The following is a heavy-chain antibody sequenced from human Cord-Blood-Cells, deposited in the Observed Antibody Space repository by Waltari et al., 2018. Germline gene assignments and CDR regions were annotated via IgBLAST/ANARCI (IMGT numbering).Heavy chain of an antibody. V-gene: IGHV3-7*01. CDR3: ARDHDYGDYYFDY. CDR2: IKQDGSEK. CDR1: GFTFSSDW. J-gene: IGHJ4*02. D-gene: IGHD4-17*01. Sequence: EVQLVESGGGLVQPGGSLRLSCAASGFTFSSDWMSWVRQAPGKGLEWVANIKQDGSEKYYVDSVKGRFTISRDNAKNSLYLQMNSLRAEDTAVYYCARDHDYGDYYFDYWGQGTLVTVSS.